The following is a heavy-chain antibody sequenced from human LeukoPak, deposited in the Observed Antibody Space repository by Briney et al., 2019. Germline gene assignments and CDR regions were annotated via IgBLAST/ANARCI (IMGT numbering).Heavy chain of an antibody. CDR2: IKRDGSAI. J-gene: IGHJ4*02. D-gene: IGHD2-15*01. Sequence: PGGSLRLSWEASGFFSSIYWITWVRQAPGEGLGWVAKIKRDGSAIHSVDSVKGRFTISRDNAKNSLYLQMNRLRAADPAVYYCARDRPGYCSGGSCFGDYNYWGQGTLVTPSS. CDR1: GFFSSIYW. CDR3: ARDRPGYCSGGSCFGDYNY. V-gene: IGHV3-7*03.